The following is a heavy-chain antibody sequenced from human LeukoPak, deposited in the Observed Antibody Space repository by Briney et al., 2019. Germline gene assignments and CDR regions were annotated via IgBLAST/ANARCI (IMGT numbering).Heavy chain of an antibody. CDR3: ARDGAVAGIDY. CDR2: IYSGGST. V-gene: IGHV3-66*01. J-gene: IGHJ4*02. D-gene: IGHD6-19*01. CDR1: GFTVSSNY. Sequence: PGRSLRLSCAASGFTVSSNYMSWVRQAPGKGLEWVSVIYSGGSTYYADSVKGRFTISRDNSKNTLYLQMNSLRAEDTAVYYCARDGAVAGIDYWGQGTLVTVSS.